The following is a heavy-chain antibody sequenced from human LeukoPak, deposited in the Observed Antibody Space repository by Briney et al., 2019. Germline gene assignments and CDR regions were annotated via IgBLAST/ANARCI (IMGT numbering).Heavy chain of an antibody. CDR1: GVSVSSSTYS. V-gene: IGHV4-39*01. Sequence: SETLSLTCAVSGVSVSSSTYSWGWVRQPPGKGLEWIGSIYYSGSTYYNPSLKSRVTISVDTSKNQFSLKLSSVTAADTAVYYCARHSGSYYVCWGQGALVTV. CDR3: ARHSGSYYVC. J-gene: IGHJ4*02. D-gene: IGHD1-26*01. CDR2: IYYSGST.